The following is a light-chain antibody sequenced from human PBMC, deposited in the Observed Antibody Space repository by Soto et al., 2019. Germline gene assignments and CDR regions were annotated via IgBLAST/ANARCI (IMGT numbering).Light chain of an antibody. CDR3: SSYSSSSTPYV. CDR1: KYDLGAYNF. CDR2: EVS. V-gene: IGLV2-14*01. J-gene: IGLJ1*01. Sequence: QSVLTQPASVSGSPGQSITISCTGTKYDLGAYNFVSWYQQHPGKAPKLMIYEVSNRPSGVSNRFSGSKSGSTASLTISGLQTEDEADYYCSSYSSSSTPYVFXTGTKVTVL.